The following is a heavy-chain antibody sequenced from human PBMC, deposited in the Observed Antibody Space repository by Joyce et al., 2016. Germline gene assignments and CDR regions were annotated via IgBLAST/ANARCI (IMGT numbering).Heavy chain of an antibody. CDR2: ISDNWGRT. D-gene: IGHD3-3*01. CDR1: GLLFSSYG. J-gene: IGHJ6*02. Sequence: EVQLVESGEGLVQPGGSLRLSCAASGLLFSSYGMHWVRQGPGKGLEYVSAISDNWGRTYDANSVKGRFTISRDNSKNTLYLQMGSLRAEDMAVYYCARGGYDDWSGFHGRSYGMDVWGQGTTVTVSS. V-gene: IGHV3-64*01. CDR3: ARGGYDDWSGFHGRSYGMDV.